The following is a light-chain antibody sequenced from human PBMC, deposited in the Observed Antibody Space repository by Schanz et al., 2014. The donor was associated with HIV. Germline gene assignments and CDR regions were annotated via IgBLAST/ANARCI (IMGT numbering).Light chain of an antibody. CDR1: QNVRTK. Sequence: EIVMTQSPASLSVSPGEGASLSCRASQNVRTKLAWYQQKPGQAPRLLIYGASTRATGIPDRFSGGESGAXFTLTISRVEPEDYAVYYCQQYGNSPFTFGPGTKVDIK. J-gene: IGKJ3*01. V-gene: IGKV3D-15*01. CDR3: QQYGNSPFT. CDR2: GAS.